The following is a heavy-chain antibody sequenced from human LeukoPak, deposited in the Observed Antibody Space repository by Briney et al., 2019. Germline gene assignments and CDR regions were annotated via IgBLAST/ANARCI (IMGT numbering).Heavy chain of an antibody. J-gene: IGHJ5*02. CDR3: ARGLVGARAGFDP. CDR2: IYTSGST. V-gene: IGHV4-61*02. CDR1: GGSISSGSYY. Sequence: PSQTLSLTCTVSGGSISSGSYYWSWIRQPAGKGLEWIGRIYTSGSTNYNPSLKSRVTISVDTSKNQFSLKLSSVTAADTAVYYCARGLVGARAGFDPWGQGTLVTVSS. D-gene: IGHD1-26*01.